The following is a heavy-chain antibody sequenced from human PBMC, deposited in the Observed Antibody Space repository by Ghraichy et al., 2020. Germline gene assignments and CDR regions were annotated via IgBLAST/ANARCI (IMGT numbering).Heavy chain of an antibody. CDR1: GGSISSYY. CDR2: IYYSGST. Sequence: SETLSLTCIVSGGSISSYYWSWIRQPPGKGLEWIGYIYYSGSTKYNPSLKSRVTISVDTSKNQFSLKLSSVTAADTAVYYCGRQGYGVGWFDPWGQGTLVTVSS. V-gene: IGHV4-59*08. CDR3: GRQGYGVGWFDP. D-gene: IGHD5/OR15-5a*01. J-gene: IGHJ5*02.